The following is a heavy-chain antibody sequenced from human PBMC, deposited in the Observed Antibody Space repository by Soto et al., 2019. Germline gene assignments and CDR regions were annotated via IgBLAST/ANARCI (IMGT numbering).Heavy chain of an antibody. Sequence: PSETLSLTCTVSGGSISSSGYYWSWVRQHPGKGLEWIGYIYYSGRTYYNSSLKSRLSISVDTSTNQFSMKLSSVTAADTAVYYCARDSKVVAATFGMDVWGQGTTVTVSS. V-gene: IGHV4-31*03. CDR1: GGSISSSGYY. CDR2: IYYSGRT. CDR3: ARDSKVVAATFGMDV. J-gene: IGHJ6*02. D-gene: IGHD2-15*01.